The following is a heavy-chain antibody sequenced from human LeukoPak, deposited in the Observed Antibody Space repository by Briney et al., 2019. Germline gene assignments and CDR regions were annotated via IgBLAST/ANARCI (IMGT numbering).Heavy chain of an antibody. V-gene: IGHV3-9*01. D-gene: IGHD3-10*01. Sequence: GRSLRLSCAASGFTFDDYAMHWVRQAPGKGLEWVSGISWNSGSIGYADSVKGRFTISRDNAKNSLYLQMNSLRAEDTALYYCAKDRGVIDWFYFDYWGQGTLVTVSS. J-gene: IGHJ4*02. CDR2: ISWNSGSI. CDR3: AKDRGVIDWFYFDY. CDR1: GFTFDDYA.